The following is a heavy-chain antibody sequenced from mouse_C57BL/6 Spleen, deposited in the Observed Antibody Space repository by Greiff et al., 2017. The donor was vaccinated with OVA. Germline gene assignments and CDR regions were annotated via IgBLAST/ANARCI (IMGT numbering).Heavy chain of an antibody. CDR3: ARHNYFDV. V-gene: IGHV7-1*01. J-gene: IGHJ1*03. Sequence: EVKLVESGGGLVQSGRSLRLSCATSGFTFSDFYMEWVRQAPGKGLEWIAASRNKANDYTTEYSASVKGRFIVSRDTSQSILYLQMNALRAEDTAIYYCARHNYFDVWGTGTTVTVSS. CDR1: GFTFSDFY. CDR2: SRNKANDYTT.